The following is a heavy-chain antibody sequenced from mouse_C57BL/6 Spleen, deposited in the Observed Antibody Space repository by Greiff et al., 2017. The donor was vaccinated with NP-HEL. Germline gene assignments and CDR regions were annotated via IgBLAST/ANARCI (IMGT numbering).Heavy chain of an antibody. CDR2: ISSGSSTI. V-gene: IGHV5-17*01. CDR3: ARSRTGNFGY. D-gene: IGHD4-1*01. CDR1: GFTFSDYG. Sequence: EVKLVESGGGLVKPGGSLKLSCAASGFTFSDYGMHWVRQAPEKGLEWVAYISSGSSTIYYADTVKGRVTISRDNAKNTLCLQITSLGSEDTAMYYWARSRTGNFGYWGQGTTLTVSS. J-gene: IGHJ2*01.